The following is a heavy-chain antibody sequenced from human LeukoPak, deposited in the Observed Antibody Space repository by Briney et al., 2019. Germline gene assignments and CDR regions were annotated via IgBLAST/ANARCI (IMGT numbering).Heavy chain of an antibody. CDR1: GFTFSSYA. Sequence: GGSLRLSCAASGFTFSSYAMSWVRQAPGKGLEWVSVIYSGGTTYYADSVKGRFTISRDNSKNTLYLQMNSLRAEDTAVYYCARDLSTFPLWRGFDYWGQGTLVTVSS. V-gene: IGHV3-66*01. CDR2: IYSGGTT. CDR3: ARDLSTFPLWRGFDY. D-gene: IGHD3-10*01. J-gene: IGHJ4*02.